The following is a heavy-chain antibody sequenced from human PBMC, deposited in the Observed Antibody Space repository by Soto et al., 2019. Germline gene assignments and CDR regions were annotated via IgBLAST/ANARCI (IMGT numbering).Heavy chain of an antibody. CDR3: ARHASRRSNYFDY. Sequence: SETLSLTCAVYGGSFSGYYWSWIRQPPGKGLEWIGEINHSGSTNYNPSLKSRVTISVDTSKNQFSLKLSSVTAADTAVDYCARHASRRSNYFDYWGQATLVTVYS. CDR1: GGSFSGYY. CDR2: INHSGST. J-gene: IGHJ4*02. V-gene: IGHV4-34*01. D-gene: IGHD3-10*01.